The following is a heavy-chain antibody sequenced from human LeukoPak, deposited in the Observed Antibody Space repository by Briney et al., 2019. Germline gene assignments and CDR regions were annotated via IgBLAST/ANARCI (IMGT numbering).Heavy chain of an antibody. D-gene: IGHD6-6*01. CDR3: AREGREYSSSSLLSYFDY. V-gene: IGHV3-30*04. Sequence: PGRSLRLSCAASGFTFSSYAMHWVRQAPGKGLEWVAVISYDGSNKYYADSVKGRFTISRDNSKNTLYLQMNSLRAEDTAVYYCAREGREYSSSSLLSYFDYWGQGTLVTVSS. CDR1: GFTFSSYA. CDR2: ISYDGSNK. J-gene: IGHJ4*02.